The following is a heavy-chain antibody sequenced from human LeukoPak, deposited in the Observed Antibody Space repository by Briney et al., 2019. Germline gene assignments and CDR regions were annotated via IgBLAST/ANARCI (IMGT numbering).Heavy chain of an antibody. CDR1: GGTFSSYA. CDR2: IIPIFGTA. V-gene: IGHV1-69*05. J-gene: IGHJ4*02. CDR3: ARHSGTGETITIFGY. D-gene: IGHD3-3*01. Sequence: SVKVSCKASGGTFSSYAISWVRQAPGQGLEWMGGIIPIFGTANYAQKFQGRVTITTDESTSTAYMELSSLRSEDTAVYYCARHSGTGETITIFGYWGQGTLVTVSS.